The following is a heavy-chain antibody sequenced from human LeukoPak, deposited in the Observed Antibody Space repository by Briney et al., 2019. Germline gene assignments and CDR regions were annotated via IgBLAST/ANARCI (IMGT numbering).Heavy chain of an antibody. CDR1: GGSISSGSYY. CDR2: IYYSGST. CDR3: ARSGSGSLFDY. D-gene: IGHD3-10*01. V-gene: IGHV4-39*07. Sequence: PSETLSLTCTVSGGSISSGSYYWGWIRQPPGKGLEWIGSIYYSGSTYYNPSLKSRVTISVDTSKNQFSLKLSSVTAADTAVYYCARSGSGSLFDYWGQGTLVTVSS. J-gene: IGHJ4*02.